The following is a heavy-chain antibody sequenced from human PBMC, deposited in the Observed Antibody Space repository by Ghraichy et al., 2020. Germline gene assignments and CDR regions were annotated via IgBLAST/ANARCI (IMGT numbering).Heavy chain of an antibody. J-gene: IGHJ6*02. CDR1: GFTFSSYS. D-gene: IGHD1-26*01. CDR3: ARRWSSIYYYYGMDV. V-gene: IGHV3-21*01. Sequence: GGSLRLSCAASGFTFSSYSMNWVRQAPGKGLEWVSSISSSSYIYYADSVKGRFTISRDNAKNSLYLQMNSLRAEDTAVYYCARRWSSIYYYYGMDVWGQGTTVTVSS. CDR2: ISSSSYI.